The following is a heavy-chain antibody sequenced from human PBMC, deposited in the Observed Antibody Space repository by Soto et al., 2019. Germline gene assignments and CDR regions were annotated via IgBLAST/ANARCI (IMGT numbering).Heavy chain of an antibody. J-gene: IGHJ5*02. CDR3: ARGLGSSSVPYNWFDP. Sequence: PSQTLSLTCAISGDSVSSNSAAWNWIRQSPSRGLEWLGRTYYRSKWYNDYAVSVKSRITINPATSKNQFALQLNSVTPEDTAVYYCARGLGSSSVPYNWFDPWGQGTLVTVSS. V-gene: IGHV6-1*01. CDR2: TYYRSKWYN. CDR1: GDSVSSNSAA. D-gene: IGHD6-6*01.